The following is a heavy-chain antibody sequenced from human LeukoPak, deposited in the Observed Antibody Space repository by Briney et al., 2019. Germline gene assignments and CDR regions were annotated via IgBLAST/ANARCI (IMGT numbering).Heavy chain of an antibody. CDR1: GYSISSGYY. Sequence: SETLSLTCAVCGYSISSGYYWGWIRQPPGKGLEWIGSIYHSGSTYYNPSLKSRVTISVDTSKNQFSLKLSSVTAADTAVYYCARARTNSNYAYYYYYYYMDVWGKGTTVTVSS. CDR3: ARARTNSNYAYYYYYYYMDV. CDR2: IYHSGST. J-gene: IGHJ6*03. D-gene: IGHD4-11*01. V-gene: IGHV4-38-2*01.